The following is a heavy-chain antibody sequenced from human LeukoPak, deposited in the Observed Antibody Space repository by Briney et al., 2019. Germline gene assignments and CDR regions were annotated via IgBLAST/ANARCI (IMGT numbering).Heavy chain of an antibody. CDR1: GFTFSSYD. CDR2: ICTAGDT. D-gene: IGHD3-10*01. J-gene: IGHJ4*02. Sequence: GGSLRLSCAASGFTFSSYDMHWVRQATGKGLEWVSAICTAGDTYYPGSVKGRFTISRENAKNSLYLQMNSLRAGDTAVYYCERDQKSSLAYWGQGPLVPVSS. V-gene: IGHV3-13*01. CDR3: ERDQKSSLAY.